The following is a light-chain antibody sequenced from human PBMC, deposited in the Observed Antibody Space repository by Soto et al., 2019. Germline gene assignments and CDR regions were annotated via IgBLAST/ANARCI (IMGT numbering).Light chain of an antibody. CDR3: QHYHSYPYT. V-gene: IGKV3-15*01. J-gene: IGKJ2*01. Sequence: EIVMTQSPATLSVSPGERATLSCRASQSVSSNLVWYQQKPGQAPRLLIYGASTRATDIPARFSGSGSGTEFTLTISSLQSEDFAVYYCQHYHSYPYTFGQGTKLEIK. CDR2: GAS. CDR1: QSVSSN.